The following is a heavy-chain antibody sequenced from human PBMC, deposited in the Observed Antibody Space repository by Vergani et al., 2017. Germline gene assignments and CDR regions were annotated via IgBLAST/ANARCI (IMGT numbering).Heavy chain of an antibody. V-gene: IGHV4-30-4*08. CDR1: GGSISSGDYY. J-gene: IGHJ4*02. CDR3: TRQPQEGASGPPSVPT. Sequence: QLQLQESGPGLVKPSETLSLICTVSGGSISSGDYYWSWIRQPPGKGLEWIGYIYYSGSTYYNPSLKSRVTISVDTSKNDFSLKVTSVTAADTAVYYCTRQPQEGASGPPSVPTWGQGISVIVSS. D-gene: IGHD5-12*01. CDR2: IYYSGST.